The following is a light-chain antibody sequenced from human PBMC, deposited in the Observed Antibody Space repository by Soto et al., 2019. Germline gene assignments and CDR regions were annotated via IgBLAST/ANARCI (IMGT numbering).Light chain of an antibody. CDR3: QSLDTSLRGFV. CDR1: SSNIGAGYH. J-gene: IGLJ1*01. Sequence: QSVLTQPPLVSGAPGQRVTISCTGSSSNIGAGYHVHWYQQLPGTAPKLLISDNNNRPSGVPDRFSGSKSGTSASLAISGLQAEDESDYYCQSLDTSLRGFVFGTGTKVTVL. CDR2: DNN. V-gene: IGLV1-40*01.